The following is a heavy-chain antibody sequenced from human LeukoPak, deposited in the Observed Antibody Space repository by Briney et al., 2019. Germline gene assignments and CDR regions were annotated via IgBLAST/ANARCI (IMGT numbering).Heavy chain of an antibody. CDR2: ISSSSNYI. D-gene: IGHD6-19*01. CDR1: GFTFSSYD. Sequence: GGSLRLSCAVSGFTFSSYDMNWVRQAPGKGLEWVSSISSSSNYIHYADSVEGRFTISRDNAKNSLYLQMNSLRAEDTAVYFCARGTLGAWGWWGQGTLVTVSA. J-gene: IGHJ4*02. V-gene: IGHV3-21*01. CDR3: ARGTLGAWGW.